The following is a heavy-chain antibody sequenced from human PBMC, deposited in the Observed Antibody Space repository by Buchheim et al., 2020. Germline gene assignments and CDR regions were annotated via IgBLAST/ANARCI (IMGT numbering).Heavy chain of an antibody. Sequence: QVQLVESGGGVVQPGRSLRLSCAASGFTFSSYAMHWVRQAPGKGLEWVAVISYDGSNKYYADSVKGRFTISRDNSKNTLYMQMNSLRAEDTAVYYCARGDYSSTSCSYYYYGMDVWGQGTT. CDR2: ISYDGSNK. V-gene: IGHV3-30*04. CDR3: ARGDYSSTSCSYYYYGMDV. D-gene: IGHD2-2*01. CDR1: GFTFSSYA. J-gene: IGHJ6*02.